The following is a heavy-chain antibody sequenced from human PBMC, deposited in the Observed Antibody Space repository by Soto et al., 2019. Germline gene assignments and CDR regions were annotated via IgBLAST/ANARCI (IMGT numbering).Heavy chain of an antibody. V-gene: IGHV4-34*01. J-gene: IGHJ4*02. Sequence: SETLSLTCAVYGGSFSGYYWSWIRQPPGKGLEWIGEINHSGSTNYNPSLKSRVTISVDTPKNQFSLKLSSVTAADTAVYYCARALRYFDWLSRLQKYYFDYWGQGTLVTVSS. CDR2: INHSGST. D-gene: IGHD3-9*01. CDR1: GGSFSGYY. CDR3: ARALRYFDWLSRLQKYYFDY.